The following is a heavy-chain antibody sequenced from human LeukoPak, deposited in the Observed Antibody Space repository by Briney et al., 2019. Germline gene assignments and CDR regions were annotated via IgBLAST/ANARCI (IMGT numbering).Heavy chain of an antibody. Sequence: GGSLRLSCAASGFTFSSYGMNWVRQAPGKGLEWVSSISSSSSYIYYADSVKGRFTISRDNAKNSLYLQMNSLRAEDTAVYYCARVLAAAGTNENWFDPWGQGTLVTVSS. D-gene: IGHD6-13*01. CDR1: GFTFSSYG. CDR2: ISSSSSYI. CDR3: ARVLAAAGTNENWFDP. V-gene: IGHV3-21*01. J-gene: IGHJ5*02.